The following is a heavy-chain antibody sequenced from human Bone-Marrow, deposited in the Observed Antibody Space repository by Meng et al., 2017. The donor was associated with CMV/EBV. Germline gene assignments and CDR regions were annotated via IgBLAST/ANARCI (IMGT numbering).Heavy chain of an antibody. Sequence: ASVKVSCKASGYTFTGYYMHWVRQAPGQGLEWMGWINPNSGGTNYAQKFQGRVTMTRDTSISTAYMELSRLRSDDTAVYYCARGVSQYVEKSSFDFWGQGTLVTVSS. J-gene: IGHJ4*02. CDR1: GYTFTGYY. CDR2: INPNSGGT. CDR3: ARGVSQYVEKSSFDF. D-gene: IGHD2/OR15-2a*01. V-gene: IGHV1-2*02.